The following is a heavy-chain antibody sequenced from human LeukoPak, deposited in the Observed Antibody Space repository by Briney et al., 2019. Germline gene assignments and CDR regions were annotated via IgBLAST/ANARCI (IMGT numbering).Heavy chain of an antibody. J-gene: IGHJ6*03. CDR1: GYTFTGYY. V-gene: IGHV1-2*02. Sequence: ASVKVSCKASGYTFTGYYMHWVRQAPGQGLEWMGWINPNSGGTNYAQKFQGRVTMTRDTSISTAYMELSRLRSDDTAVYYCARGGMTTVPGNHYYYYMDVWGKGTTVTVSS. CDR2: INPNSGGT. CDR3: ARGGMTTVPGNHYYYYMDV. D-gene: IGHD4-11*01.